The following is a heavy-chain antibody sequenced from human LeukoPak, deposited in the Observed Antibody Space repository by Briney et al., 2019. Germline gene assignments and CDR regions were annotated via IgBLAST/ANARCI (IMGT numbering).Heavy chain of an antibody. J-gene: IGHJ4*02. CDR2: IYYSGSI. D-gene: IGHD4-17*01. CDR3: ARQSRDGDYIAKLFDY. CDR1: GGXLSNYY. V-gene: IGHV4-59*08. Sequence: SETLSLTCTVSGGXLSNYYCSWIRQPPGKGLEWVGNIYYSGSINYNPSLKSRVTISVDMSKNQFSLQLSSVTAADTAVYYCARQSRDGDYIAKLFDYWGQGTLVTVSS.